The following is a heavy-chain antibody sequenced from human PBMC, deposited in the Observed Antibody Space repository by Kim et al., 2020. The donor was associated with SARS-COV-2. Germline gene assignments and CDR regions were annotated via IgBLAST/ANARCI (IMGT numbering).Heavy chain of an antibody. V-gene: IGHV1-24*01. CDR3: AISLASSGWHSGYYGMDV. CDR2: FDPEDGET. J-gene: IGHJ6*02. CDR1: GYTLTELS. D-gene: IGHD6-19*01. Sequence: ASVKVSCKVSGYTLTELSMHWVRQAPGKGLEWMGGFDPEDGETIYAQKFQGRVTMTEDTSTDTAYMELSSLRSEDTAVYYCAISLASSGWHSGYYGMDVWGQGTTVTVSS.